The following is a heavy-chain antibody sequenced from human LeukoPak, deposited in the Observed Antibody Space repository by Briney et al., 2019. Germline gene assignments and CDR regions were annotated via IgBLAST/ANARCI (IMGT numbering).Heavy chain of an antibody. CDR2: ISSSSSYI. D-gene: IGHD4-17*01. V-gene: IGHV3-21*01. J-gene: IGHJ6*02. Sequence: GGSLRLSCAASGFTFSSYSMNWVRQAPGKGLEWVSSISSSSSYIYYADSVKGRFTISRDNAKNSLYLQMNSLRAEDTAVYYCAREPSTVTTVYGMDVWGQGTTVTVSS. CDR3: AREPSTVTTVYGMDV. CDR1: GFTFSSYS.